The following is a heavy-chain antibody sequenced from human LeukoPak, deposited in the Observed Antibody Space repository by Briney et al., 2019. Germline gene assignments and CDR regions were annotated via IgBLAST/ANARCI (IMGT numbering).Heavy chain of an antibody. V-gene: IGHV3-53*04. D-gene: IGHD2-8*02. CDR3: ARSGTGVYFDY. CDR2: IYSGGST. Sequence: PGGSLRLSCAASGFTISSNYMSWVRQAPGEGLEWVSVIYSGGSTYYADSVKGRFTISRQNSKNTLYLQMNSLRAEDTAVYYCARSGTGVYFDYCGQGTLVTVSS. CDR1: GFTISSNY. J-gene: IGHJ4*02.